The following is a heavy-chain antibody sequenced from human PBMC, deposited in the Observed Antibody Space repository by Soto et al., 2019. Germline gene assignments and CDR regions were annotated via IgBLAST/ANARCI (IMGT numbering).Heavy chain of an antibody. CDR1: GYTFTNND. D-gene: IGHD5-18*01. J-gene: IGHJ5*02. V-gene: IGHV1-8*01. CDR2: MNPGSGDT. Sequence: QVQLVQSGAEVKKPGASVKVSCKASGYTFTNNDVTWVRQATGQGLEWMGWMNPGSGDTGYAQKFQGRVTMTRDISIATAYMELTGLTSEYTAIYYCARMESFGSLNWFDPWGQGTLVTVSS. CDR3: ARMESFGSLNWFDP.